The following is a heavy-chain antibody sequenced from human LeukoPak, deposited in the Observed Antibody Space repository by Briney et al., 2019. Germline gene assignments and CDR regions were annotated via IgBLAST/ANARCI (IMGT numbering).Heavy chain of an antibody. CDR3: AKIFGYSSSWYFDAFDY. V-gene: IGHV1-2*02. J-gene: IGHJ4*02. CDR1: GYTFTGYY. CDR2: INPNSGGT. D-gene: IGHD6-13*01. Sequence: ASVKVSCKASGYTFTGYYMHWVRQAPGQGLEWMGWINPNSGGTNYAQKFQGRVTMTRDTSISTAYMELSRLRSDDTAVYYCAKIFGYSSSWYFDAFDYWGQGTLVTVSS.